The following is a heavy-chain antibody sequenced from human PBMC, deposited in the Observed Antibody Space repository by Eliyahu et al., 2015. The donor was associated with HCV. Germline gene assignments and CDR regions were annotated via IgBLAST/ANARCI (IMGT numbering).Heavy chain of an antibody. CDR3: ARDPGLGLGELSLGAFDI. J-gene: IGHJ3*02. CDR1: XFXXXXYX. Sequence: EVQLVESGGGLVKPGGSLRXSCAASXFXXXXYXXNWVRQAPGKGLEWVSSISSSSSYIYYADSVKGRFTISRDNAKNSLYLQMNSLRAEDTAVYYCARDPGLGLGELSLGAFDIWGQGTMVTVSS. V-gene: IGHV3-21*01. D-gene: IGHD3-16*02. CDR2: ISSSSSYI.